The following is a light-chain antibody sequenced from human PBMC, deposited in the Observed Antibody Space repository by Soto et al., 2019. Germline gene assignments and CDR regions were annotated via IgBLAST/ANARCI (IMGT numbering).Light chain of an antibody. V-gene: IGLV2-11*01. Sequence: QSALTQPRSVSGSPGQSVTISCTGTNSDVGHYNYVSWYQQHPGKAPKLIIFDVDKRPSGAPDRFSGSKSGNTASLTISGLQDEDEADYYCCSYAGSSWIFGGGTKVTAL. CDR1: NSDVGHYNY. CDR3: CSYAGSSWI. CDR2: DVD. J-gene: IGLJ2*01.